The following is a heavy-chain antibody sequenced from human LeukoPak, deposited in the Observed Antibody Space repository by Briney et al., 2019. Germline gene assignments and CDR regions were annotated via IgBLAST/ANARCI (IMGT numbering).Heavy chain of an antibody. J-gene: IGHJ3*01. CDR3: ARWVDAFDV. CDR2: IYYRGTT. Sequence: SETLSLTCRVSGASVGSDGYSWSWVRQHPGKGLQWIGYIYYRGTTFYKPSLKSRVSISIDTSTNQFSLKLSSVTAADTAVYYCARWVDAFDVWGQGTMVTVSS. CDR1: GASVGSDGYS. V-gene: IGHV4-31*02.